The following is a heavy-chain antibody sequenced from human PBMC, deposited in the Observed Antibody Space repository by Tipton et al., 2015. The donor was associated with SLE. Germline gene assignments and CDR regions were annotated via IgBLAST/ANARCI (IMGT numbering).Heavy chain of an antibody. CDR3: ATLVDSNHYYYGMDV. Sequence: QSGAEVKKPGASVKVSCKASGYTFTSYYIHWVRRAPGQGLEWMGIINPSGGRTSYAQKFQGRVTMTRDTSTSTVYMDLSSLRSEDTAVYDCATLVDSNHYYYGMDVWGQGTTVTVSS. J-gene: IGHJ6*01. CDR2: INPSGGRT. CDR1: GYTFTSYY. D-gene: IGHD2-21*01. V-gene: IGHV1-46*01.